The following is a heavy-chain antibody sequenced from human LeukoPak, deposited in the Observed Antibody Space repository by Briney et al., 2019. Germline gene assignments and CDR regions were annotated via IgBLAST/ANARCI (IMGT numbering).Heavy chain of an antibody. CDR2: FDPEDGET. V-gene: IGHV1-24*01. D-gene: IGHD3-22*01. CDR1: GYTLTELS. Sequence: GASVNVSCTVSGYTLTELSMHWVRQAPGKGLEWMGGFDPEDGETIYAQKFQGRVTMTEDTSTDTAYMELSSLRSEDTAVYYCATDFSRGYYDSSGSPRDWGQGTLVTVSS. CDR3: ATDFSRGYYDSSGSPRD. J-gene: IGHJ4*02.